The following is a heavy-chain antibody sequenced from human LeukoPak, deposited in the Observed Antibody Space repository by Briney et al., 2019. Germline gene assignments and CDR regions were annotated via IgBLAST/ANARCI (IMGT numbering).Heavy chain of an antibody. V-gene: IGHV5-51*01. D-gene: IGHD6-13*01. CDR2: IYPGDSDT. Sequence: GESLKISCKGSGYRFTSYWIGWVRQMPGKGLEWMGIIYPGDSDTRYSPSFQGQVTISADKSISTAYLQWSSLKASDTAMYYCARQKYSSSSNFDYWGQGTLVTVSS. CDR1: GYRFTSYW. CDR3: ARQKYSSSSNFDY. J-gene: IGHJ4*02.